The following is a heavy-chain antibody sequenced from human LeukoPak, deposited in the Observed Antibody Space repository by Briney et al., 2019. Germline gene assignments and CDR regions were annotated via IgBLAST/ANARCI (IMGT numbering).Heavy chain of an antibody. CDR2: INHSGST. D-gene: IGHD3-3*01. CDR1: GGSFSGYY. Sequence: SETLSLTCAVYGGSFSGYYWSWIRQPPGKGLGWIGEINHSGSTNYNPSLKSRVTISVDTSKNQFSLKLSSVTAADTAVYYCARGGRPPSITIFGVVIIPGDNWFDPWGQGTLVTVSS. CDR3: ARGGRPPSITIFGVVIIPGDNWFDP. J-gene: IGHJ5*02. V-gene: IGHV4-34*01.